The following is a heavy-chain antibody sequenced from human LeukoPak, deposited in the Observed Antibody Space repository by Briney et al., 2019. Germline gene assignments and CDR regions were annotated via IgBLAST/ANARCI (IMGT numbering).Heavy chain of an antibody. CDR1: GFTFNSYA. CDR2: ISGNGGYT. CDR3: AKDSRPYSGGQRVDY. J-gene: IGHJ4*02. D-gene: IGHD1-26*01. V-gene: IGHV3-23*01. Sequence: GGSLRLSCAASGFTFNSYAMTWVRQAPGKGLEWVSGISGNGGYTYYADSVKGRFTISRDNSRNRLYLEMNSLRAEDTAVYYCAKDSRPYSGGQRVDYWGQGTLVTVSS.